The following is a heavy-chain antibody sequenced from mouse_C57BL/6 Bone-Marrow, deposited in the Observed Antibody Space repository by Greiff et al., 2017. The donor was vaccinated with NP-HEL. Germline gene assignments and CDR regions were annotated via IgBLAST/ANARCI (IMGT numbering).Heavy chain of an antibody. J-gene: IGHJ3*01. CDR1: GYTFTSYW. CDR3: ASRGAVVYGTPWFAY. V-gene: IGHV1-55*01. D-gene: IGHD1-1*01. Sequence: VQLQQPGAELVKPGASVKMSCKASGYTFTSYWITWVKQRPGQGLEWIGDIYPGSGSTNYNEKFKSKATLTVDTSSSTAYMQLSSLPSEDSSVYYCASRGAVVYGTPWFAYWGQGTLVTVSA. CDR2: IYPGSGST.